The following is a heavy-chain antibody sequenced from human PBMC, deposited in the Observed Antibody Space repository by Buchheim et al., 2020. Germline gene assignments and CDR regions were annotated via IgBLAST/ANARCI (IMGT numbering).Heavy chain of an antibody. D-gene: IGHD3-16*01. CDR3: ARALYYDYVWGSYSVGMDV. Sequence: QVQLVESGGGVVQPGRSLRLSCAASGFTFSSYGMHWVRQAPGKGLEWVAVISYDGSNKYYADSVKGRFTISRDNSKNTLYLQMNSLRAEDTAVYYCARALYYDYVWGSYSVGMDVWGQGTT. J-gene: IGHJ6*02. V-gene: IGHV3-30*03. CDR1: GFTFSSYG. CDR2: ISYDGSNK.